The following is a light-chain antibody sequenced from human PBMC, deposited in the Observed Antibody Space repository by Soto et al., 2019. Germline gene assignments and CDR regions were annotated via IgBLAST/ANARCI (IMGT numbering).Light chain of an antibody. CDR1: QSISSW. V-gene: IGKV1-5*01. J-gene: IGKJ4*01. CDR3: QQYDNWPSVT. CDR2: AAS. Sequence: DIQMTQSPSTLSASVGDRVTITCRASQSISSWLAWYQQKPGKAPKSLIYAASDLRSGVPSRFSGSGSGTVFTLTISNLQSEDFAVYYCQQYDNWPSVTFGGGTKVDIK.